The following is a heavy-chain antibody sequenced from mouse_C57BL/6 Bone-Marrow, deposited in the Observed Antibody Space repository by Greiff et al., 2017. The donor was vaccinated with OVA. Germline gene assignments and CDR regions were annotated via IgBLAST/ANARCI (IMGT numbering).Heavy chain of an antibody. CDR3: EREDYSNYDYYFDY. V-gene: IGHV1-22*01. Sequence: EVQLQQSGPELVKPGASVKMSCKASGYTFTDYNMHWVKQSHGKSLELIGYINPNNGGTSYNQPFKGTATLTVTTSSSTANMEHRSLTSENSAVYDCEREDYSNYDYYFDYWGQGTTLTVSS. CDR1: GYTFTDYN. J-gene: IGHJ2*01. CDR2: INPNNGGT. D-gene: IGHD2-5*01.